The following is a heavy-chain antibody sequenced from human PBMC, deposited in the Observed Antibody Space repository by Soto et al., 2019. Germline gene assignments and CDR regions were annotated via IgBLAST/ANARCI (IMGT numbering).Heavy chain of an antibody. CDR2: IYYSGST. J-gene: IGHJ5*02. Sequence: PSETLSLTCTVSGGSISSSSYYWGWIRQPPGKGLEWIGSIYYSGSTYYNPSLKSRVTISVDTSKNQFSLKLSSVTAADTAVYYCAGRWAGIFGVVTNSPRFDPWGQGTLVTVSS. CDR3: AGRWAGIFGVVTNSPRFDP. CDR1: GGSISSSSYY. D-gene: IGHD3-3*01. V-gene: IGHV4-39*01.